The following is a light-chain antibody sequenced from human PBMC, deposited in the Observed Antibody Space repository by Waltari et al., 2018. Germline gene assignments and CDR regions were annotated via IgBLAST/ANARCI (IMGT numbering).Light chain of an antibody. V-gene: IGKV1-5*03. CDR1: QSISSW. CDR2: KAS. J-gene: IGKJ4*01. Sequence: DIQMTQSPSTLSASVGDRVTITCRASQSISSWLAWYQQKPGKAPKILIYKASTLESGVPSRFSGIGSGTEFTRTISRLQPDDFATYYCQQYHSYSLTFGGGTKVEIK. CDR3: QQYHSYSLT.